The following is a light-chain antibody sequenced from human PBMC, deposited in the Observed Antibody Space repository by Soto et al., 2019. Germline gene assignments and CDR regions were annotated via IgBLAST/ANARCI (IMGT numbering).Light chain of an antibody. V-gene: IGKV3-20*01. CDR1: PSIRSTY. J-gene: IGKJ5*01. CDR2: DGY. Sequence: LPSYHGPLSFSRGERSTRYYRASPSIRSTYLAWYQQKPGQAPRLLIYDGYSRATGSPDTFSGSGSGTDFTLTISRLEPEDFAVYYCQQYGSLPITFGQGTRLEIK. CDR3: QQYGSLPIT.